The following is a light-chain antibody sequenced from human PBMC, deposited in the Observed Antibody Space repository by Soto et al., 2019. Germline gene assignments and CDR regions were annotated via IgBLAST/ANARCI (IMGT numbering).Light chain of an antibody. V-gene: IGKV3-15*01. CDR3: QQYYDWPIT. J-gene: IGKJ5*01. CDR2: GAS. CDR1: QSIGSL. Sequence: EIVMTQSPATLSVSPGERATLSCRASQSIGSLLAWYQQKPGQAPRLLIYGASTRATGIPARFTGSGSGTEFTLTISSLQSEDFAVYYCQQYYDWPITFGQGTRLEIK.